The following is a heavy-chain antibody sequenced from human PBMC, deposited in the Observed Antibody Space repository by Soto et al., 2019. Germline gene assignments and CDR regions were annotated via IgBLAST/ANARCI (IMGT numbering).Heavy chain of an antibody. V-gene: IGHV3-33*01. CDR3: ARDLSGDSYVDY. CDR1: GFTFSGNG. J-gene: IGHJ4*02. CDR2: IWYDGSNK. Sequence: QVQLVESGGGVVQPGRSLRLSCEASGFTFSGNGMHWVRQAPGKGLEWVAVIWYDGSNKYYADSVRGRFTISRDTSRNTLYLQLNSLRAEDTAVYYCARDLSGDSYVDYWGQGTLVTVSS. D-gene: IGHD2-21*02.